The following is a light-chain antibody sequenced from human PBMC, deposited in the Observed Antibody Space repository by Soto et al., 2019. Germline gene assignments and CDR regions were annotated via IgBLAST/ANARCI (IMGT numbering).Light chain of an antibody. CDR3: QXXGSSPYT. Sequence: EIVLTQSPGTLSLSPGERATLSCRASQSVSSSYLAWYQQKPGQAPRLLIYGASNRATGIPDRFSGSGSGTDFTLTISXLXPEXXXVXXXQXXGSSPYTFGQGTKLEIK. V-gene: IGKV3-20*01. J-gene: IGKJ2*01. CDR1: QSVSSSY. CDR2: GAS.